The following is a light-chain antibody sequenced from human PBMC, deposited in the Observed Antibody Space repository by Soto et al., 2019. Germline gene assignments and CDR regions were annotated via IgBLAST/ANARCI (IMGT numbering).Light chain of an antibody. CDR2: SNN. J-gene: IGLJ1*01. CDR1: SSNIGSNT. V-gene: IGLV1-44*01. Sequence: QSVLTQPPSASGTPGQRVTISCSGSSSNIGSNTVNWYQHLPGTAPKLLIYSNNQRPSVAPDRFSGSKSGTSASLAIRGLQTEDEADYYCAAWDDSLTAHVFGTGTKVTVL. CDR3: AAWDDSLTAHV.